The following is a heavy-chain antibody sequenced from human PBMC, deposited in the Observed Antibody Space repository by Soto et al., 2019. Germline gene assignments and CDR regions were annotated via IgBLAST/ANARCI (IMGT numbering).Heavy chain of an antibody. J-gene: IGHJ3*02. CDR1: GFTFSSYA. V-gene: IGHV3-23*01. Sequence: GGSLRLSCAASGFTFSSYAMSWVRQAPGKGLEWVSAISGSGGSTYYADSVKGRFTISRDNSKNTLYLQMNSLRAEDTAVYYCAKDLGYSSGWYRGNAFDIWGQGTMVTVSS. D-gene: IGHD6-19*01. CDR2: ISGSGGST. CDR3: AKDLGYSSGWYRGNAFDI.